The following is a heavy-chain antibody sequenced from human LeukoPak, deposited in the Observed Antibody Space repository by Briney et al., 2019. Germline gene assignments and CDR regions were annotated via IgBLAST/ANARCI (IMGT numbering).Heavy chain of an antibody. Sequence: GESLKISCKGSGYTFTTHWIAWVRQMPGKGLEWMGIIFPGDSDTTYSPSFEGQVTISADKSINTAYLQWSSLKASDTAMYYCAGLRYYYDSSGYYSPNYFDYWGQGTLVTVSS. V-gene: IGHV5-51*01. CDR1: GYTFTTHW. CDR3: AGLRYYYDSSGYYSPNYFDY. CDR2: IFPGDSDT. J-gene: IGHJ4*02. D-gene: IGHD3-22*01.